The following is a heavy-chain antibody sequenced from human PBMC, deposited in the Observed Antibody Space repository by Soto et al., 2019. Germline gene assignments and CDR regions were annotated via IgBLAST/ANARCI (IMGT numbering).Heavy chain of an antibody. Sequence: ASVKVSCKASGGTFSSYAISWVRQAPGQGLEWMGGIIPIFGTANYAQKFQGRVTITADESTSTAYMELSSLRSEDTAVYYCASHYDFWSGYSSNWFDPWGQGTLVTVSS. J-gene: IGHJ5*02. D-gene: IGHD3-3*01. CDR3: ASHYDFWSGYSSNWFDP. V-gene: IGHV1-69*13. CDR1: GGTFSSYA. CDR2: IIPIFGTA.